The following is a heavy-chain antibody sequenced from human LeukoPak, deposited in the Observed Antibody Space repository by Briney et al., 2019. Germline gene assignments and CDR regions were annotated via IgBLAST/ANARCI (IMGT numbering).Heavy chain of an antibody. CDR3: ATTVRKASFDY. D-gene: IGHD4-17*01. V-gene: IGHV3-30*03. J-gene: IGHJ4*02. Sequence: GGSLRLSCAASGFTFSSYGMHWVRQAPGKGLEWVAVISYDGSNKYYADSVKGRFTISRDNSKNTLYLQMNSLRAEDTAVYYCATTVRKASFDYWGQGTLVTVSS. CDR1: GFTFSSYG. CDR2: ISYDGSNK.